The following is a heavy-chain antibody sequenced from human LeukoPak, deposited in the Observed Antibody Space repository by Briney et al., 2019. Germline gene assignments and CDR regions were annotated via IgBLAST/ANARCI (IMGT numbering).Heavy chain of an antibody. CDR2: ISSNSSDI. Sequence: PGGSLRLSCAASGFTFSGYSMNWVRQAPGKGLEWVSSISSNSSDIYYADSVKGRFTISRDNAKNSLYLQMNSMRVEDTAVYYCAVDLTGGGNTVAPVWGHGTPVTASS. D-gene: IGHD3-16*01. CDR1: GFTFSGYS. CDR3: AVDLTGGGNTVAPV. V-gene: IGHV3-21*01. J-gene: IGHJ4*01.